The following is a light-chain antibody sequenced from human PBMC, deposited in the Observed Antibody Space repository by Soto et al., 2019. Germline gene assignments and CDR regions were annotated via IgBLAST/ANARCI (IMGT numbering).Light chain of an antibody. J-gene: IGLJ1*01. Sequence: QSALTQPASVSGSPGQSITISCTGTSSDVGGHNYVSWYQQHPGKAPKLMIYDVSNRPSGVSNRFSASKSGNTASLTISGLQAEDEADYYCSSYTRSSTKVFGTGTKVTVL. V-gene: IGLV2-14*03. CDR2: DVS. CDR1: SSDVGGHNY. CDR3: SSYTRSSTKV.